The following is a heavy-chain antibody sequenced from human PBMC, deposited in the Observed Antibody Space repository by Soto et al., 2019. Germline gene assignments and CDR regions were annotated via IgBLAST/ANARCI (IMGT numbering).Heavy chain of an antibody. Sequence: QVQLVESGGGVVQPGRSLRLSCAASGFTFSSYGMHWVRQAPGKGLEWVAVISYDGSNKYYADSVKGRFTISRDNSKNTLDLQMNSLRDEDTAVYYCAKDLLGPGRAYGMDVWGQGTTVTVSS. D-gene: IGHD7-27*01. CDR3: AKDLLGPGRAYGMDV. V-gene: IGHV3-30*18. CDR1: GFTFSSYG. CDR2: ISYDGSNK. J-gene: IGHJ6*02.